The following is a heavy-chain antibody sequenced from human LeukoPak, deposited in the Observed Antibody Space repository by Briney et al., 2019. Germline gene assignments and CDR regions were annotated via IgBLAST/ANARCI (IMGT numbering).Heavy chain of an antibody. CDR3: ARVGYSRGWNRS. CDR2: IYSGGST. J-gene: IGHJ4*02. D-gene: IGHD6-19*01. Sequence: PGGSLRLTCAASGFTVSSNYMSWVRQAPGKGLEWVSVIYSGGSTYYADSVKGRFTTSRDNSKNTVDLQMNSLRAEDTAVYYCARVGYSRGWNRSWGQGTLVTVSS. CDR1: GFTVSSNY. V-gene: IGHV3-53*01.